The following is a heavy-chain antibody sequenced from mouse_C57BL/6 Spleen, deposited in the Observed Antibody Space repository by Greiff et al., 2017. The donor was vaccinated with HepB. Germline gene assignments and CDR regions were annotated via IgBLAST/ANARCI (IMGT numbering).Heavy chain of an antibody. CDR2: ISSGGSYT. CDR1: GFTFSSYG. J-gene: IGHJ3*01. V-gene: IGHV5-6*01. CDR3: SRRDDGSSWTY. Sequence: EVQLVESGGDLVKPGGSLKLSCAASGFTFSSYGMSWVRQTPDKRLEWVATISSGGSYTYYPDSVKGRFTISRDNATNTLYLQMSSLKSEDTAMYYCSRRDDGSSWTYWGQGTLVTVSA. D-gene: IGHD1-1*01.